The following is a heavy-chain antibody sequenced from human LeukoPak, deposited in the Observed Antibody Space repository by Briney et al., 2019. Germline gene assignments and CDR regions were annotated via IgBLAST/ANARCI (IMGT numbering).Heavy chain of an antibody. Sequence: ASVKVSCKASGYTFTGYYMHWVRQAPGQGLEWMGRINPNSGGTNYAQKFQGRVTMTRDTSISTAYMELSSLRSEDTALYYCARVPRELGAYWGQGTLVTVSS. CDR3: ARVPRELGAY. J-gene: IGHJ4*02. D-gene: IGHD3-16*01. CDR2: INPNSGGT. CDR1: GYTFTGYY. V-gene: IGHV1-2*06.